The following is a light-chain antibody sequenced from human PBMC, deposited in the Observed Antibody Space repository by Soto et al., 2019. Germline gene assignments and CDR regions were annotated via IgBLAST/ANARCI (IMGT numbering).Light chain of an antibody. J-gene: IGKJ3*01. CDR1: QDISNY. Sequence: DIQMTQSPSSLSASVGDRVTITCRASQDISNYLAWYQQKPGKVPKLLIFAASTLQSGVPSRFSGSGSGTDFTLTISSLQPEDVATYYCQKYNRVLRAFGPGTKVDIK. CDR2: AAS. CDR3: QKYNRVLRA. V-gene: IGKV1-27*01.